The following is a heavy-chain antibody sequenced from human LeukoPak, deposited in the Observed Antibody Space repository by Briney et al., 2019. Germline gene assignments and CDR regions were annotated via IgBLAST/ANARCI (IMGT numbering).Heavy chain of an antibody. CDR2: IDSSSRTI. D-gene: IGHD3-22*01. V-gene: IGHV3-48*04. J-gene: IGHJ3*02. Sequence: PGGSLRLSCAASGFTLSSYSMNWVRQAPGKWLEWISFIDSSSRTIFYAESVKGRFTISRDNAKNSLYLQMNSLRAEDTAVYYCANSYYYDSSGYLDAFDIWGQGTMVTVSS. CDR1: GFTLSSYS. CDR3: ANSYYYDSSGYLDAFDI.